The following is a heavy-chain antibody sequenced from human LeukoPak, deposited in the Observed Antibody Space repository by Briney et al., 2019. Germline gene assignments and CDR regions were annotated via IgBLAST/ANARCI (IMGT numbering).Heavy chain of an antibody. V-gene: IGHV3-30*04. Sequence: GGSLRLSCAASGFTFSSYAMHWVRQAPGKGLEWVAVISYDGSNKYYADSVKGRFTISRDNSKNTLYVQMNSLRAEDTAVYYCARGALYYMDVWGKGTTVTISS. CDR2: ISYDGSNK. CDR3: ARGALYYMDV. J-gene: IGHJ6*03. CDR1: GFTFSSYA.